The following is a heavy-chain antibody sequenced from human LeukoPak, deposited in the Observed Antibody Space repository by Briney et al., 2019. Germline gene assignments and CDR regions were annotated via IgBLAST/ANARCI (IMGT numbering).Heavy chain of an antibody. D-gene: IGHD2-2*01. CDR1: GGSISSYY. J-gene: IGHJ6*02. CDR3: ARYCSSTSCYPNYYYYGMDV. CDR2: IYYSGST. Sequence: TSETLSLTCTVSGGSISSYYLSWIRQPPGKGLEWIGYIYYSGSTNYNPSLKSRVTISVDTSKNQFSLKLSSVTAADTAVYYCARYCSSTSCYPNYYYYGMDVWGQGTTVTVSS. V-gene: IGHV4-59*01.